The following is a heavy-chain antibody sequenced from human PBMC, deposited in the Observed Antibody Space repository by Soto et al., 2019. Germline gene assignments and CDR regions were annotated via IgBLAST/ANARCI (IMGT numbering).Heavy chain of an antibody. CDR3: ARRRPTGYYNY. J-gene: IGHJ4*01. Sequence: QVQLVESGGDLVKPGGSLRLSCAASGFPFSDYYMSWIRQAPGKGLEWVSSIGSSSSYTNYADSVKGRFTISRDNAKNSLYLQMNSLSAEDTAVYYCARRRPTGYYNYWGHGTLVTVSA. CDR1: GFPFSDYY. CDR2: IGSSSSYT. V-gene: IGHV3-11*05. D-gene: IGHD3-9*01.